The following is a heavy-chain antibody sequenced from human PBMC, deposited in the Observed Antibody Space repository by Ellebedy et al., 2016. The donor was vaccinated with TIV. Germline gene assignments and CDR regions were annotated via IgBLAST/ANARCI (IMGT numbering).Heavy chain of an antibody. Sequence: SGPTLVKPTQTLTLTCTFSGFSLTTSGMCVNWIRQPPGKALEWLARIDWDDDKYYTTSLKTRLTISKDTSKNQVVLTMTNMDPVDTATYYCARMNYGSGNYYYRYGMDVWGHGTTVTVSS. V-gene: IGHV2-70*11. D-gene: IGHD3-10*01. J-gene: IGHJ6*02. CDR2: IDWDDDK. CDR3: ARMNYGSGNYYYRYGMDV. CDR1: GFSLTTSGMC.